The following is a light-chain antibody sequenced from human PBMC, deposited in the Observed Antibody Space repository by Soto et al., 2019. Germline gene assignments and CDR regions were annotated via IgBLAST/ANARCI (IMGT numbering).Light chain of an antibody. J-gene: IGKJ1*01. Sequence: DIQMTQSPSTLSGSVGDRVTITCRASQTISSRLAWYQQKPGKAPKLLIYDASTLKSGVPSRFSGSGSGPEFTLTIRSLQPEDFATYYCKHYNSYSEAVGQGTKVDIK. CDR2: DAS. V-gene: IGKV1-5*01. CDR3: KHYNSYSEA. CDR1: QTISSR.